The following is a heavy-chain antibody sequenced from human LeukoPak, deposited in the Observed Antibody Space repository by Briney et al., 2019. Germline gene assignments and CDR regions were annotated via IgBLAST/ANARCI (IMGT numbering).Heavy chain of an antibody. Sequence: GGPLRLSCAASGFTVSSNYMSWVRQAPGKGLEWVSVFYSGGSTYYADSVKGRFTISRDNSKNTLYLQMNSLRAEDTAVYYCARMVPNYDFWSGLIPDYFDYWGQGTLVTVSS. V-gene: IGHV3-53*01. J-gene: IGHJ4*02. D-gene: IGHD3-3*01. CDR2: FYSGGST. CDR1: GFTVSSNY. CDR3: ARMVPNYDFWSGLIPDYFDY.